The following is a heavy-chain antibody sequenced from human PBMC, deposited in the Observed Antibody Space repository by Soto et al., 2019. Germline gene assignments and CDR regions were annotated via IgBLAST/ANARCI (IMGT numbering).Heavy chain of an antibody. V-gene: IGHV3-23*01. CDR1: GFTFSSYA. CDR3: ANFGELTYYYYGMDV. Sequence: GGSLRLSCAASGFTFSSYAMSWVRQAPGKGLEWVSAISGSGGSTYYADSVKGRFTISRDNSKNTLYLQMNSLRAEDTAVYYCANFGELTYYYYGMDVWGQGTTVTVSS. CDR2: ISGSGGST. D-gene: IGHD3-10*01. J-gene: IGHJ6*02.